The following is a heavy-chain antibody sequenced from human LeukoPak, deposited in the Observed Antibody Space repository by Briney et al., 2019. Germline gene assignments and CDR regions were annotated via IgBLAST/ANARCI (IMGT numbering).Heavy chain of an antibody. V-gene: IGHV4-39*07. CDR2: IYYSGST. CDR1: GGSISSSSYY. Sequence: SETLSLTCTVSGGSISSSSYYWGWIRQPPGKGLEWIGSIYYSGSTYYNPSLKSRVTISVDTSKNQFSLKLSSVTAADTAVYYCARIRRLIAVAADYWGQGTLVTVSS. D-gene: IGHD6-19*01. J-gene: IGHJ4*02. CDR3: ARIRRLIAVAADY.